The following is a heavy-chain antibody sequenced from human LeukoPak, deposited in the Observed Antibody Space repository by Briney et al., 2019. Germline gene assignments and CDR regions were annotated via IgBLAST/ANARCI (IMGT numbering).Heavy chain of an antibody. Sequence: SETLSLTCTVSGGSISSYYWSWIRQPPGKGLEWIGYIYYSGSTNYNPSLKSRVTISVDTSKNQFSLKLSSVTAADTAVYYCARLSAVAALDYWGQGTLVTVSS. CDR3: ARLSAVAALDY. CDR1: GGSISSYY. D-gene: IGHD6-19*01. CDR2: IYYSGST. V-gene: IGHV4-59*08. J-gene: IGHJ4*02.